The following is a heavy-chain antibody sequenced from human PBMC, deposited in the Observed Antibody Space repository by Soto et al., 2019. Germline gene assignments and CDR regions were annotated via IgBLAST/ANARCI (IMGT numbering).Heavy chain of an antibody. CDR2: ITYDATNE. J-gene: IGHJ4*02. CDR3: ARKAVPDF. V-gene: IGHV3-30-3*01. Sequence: LRLSCAASGFSFSKYAMHWVRQAPGKGLEWVAVITYDATNEYYADSVKGRFTISRDNSNNTLSLHMSSLRLADTAVYYCARKAVPDFWRQGTLVTVSS. D-gene: IGHD6-19*01. CDR1: GFSFSKYA.